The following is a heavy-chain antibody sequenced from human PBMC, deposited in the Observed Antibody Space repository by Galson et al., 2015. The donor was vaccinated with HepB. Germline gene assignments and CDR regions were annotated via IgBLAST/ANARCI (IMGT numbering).Heavy chain of an antibody. D-gene: IGHD4-17*01. CDR3: AKDKDHYGDYYYYYGMDV. J-gene: IGHJ6*02. CDR1: GFTFSSYG. CDR2: IWYDGSNK. V-gene: IGHV3-33*06. Sequence: SLRLSCAASGFTFSSYGMHWVRQAPGKGLEWVAVIWYDGSNKYYADSVKGRFTISRDNSKNTLYLQMNSLRAEDTAVYYCAKDKDHYGDYYYYYGMDVWGQGTTVTVSS.